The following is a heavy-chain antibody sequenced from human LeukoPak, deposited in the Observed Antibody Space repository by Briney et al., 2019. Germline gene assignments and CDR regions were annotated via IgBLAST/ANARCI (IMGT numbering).Heavy chain of an antibody. D-gene: IGHD2-15*01. Sequence: SETLSLTCTVSGGSIGSGDYYWSWIRQPPGKGLEWIGYIYYSGGTYYNPSLKSRVTISVDLSKNQFSLKLSSVTAADTAVYHCARLVVSHTFDYWGQGTLVTVSS. CDR3: ARLVVSHTFDY. CDR1: GGSIGSGDYY. CDR2: IYYSGGT. J-gene: IGHJ4*02. V-gene: IGHV4-30-4*01.